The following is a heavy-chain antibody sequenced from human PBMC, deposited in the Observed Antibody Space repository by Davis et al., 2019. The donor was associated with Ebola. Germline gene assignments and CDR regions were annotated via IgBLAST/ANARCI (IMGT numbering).Heavy chain of an antibody. CDR2: IIPILGIA. V-gene: IGHV1-69*10. Sequence: SVKVSCKASGGTFSSYAISWVRQAPGQGLEWMGGIIPILGIANYAQKFQGRVTITADESTSTAYMELSSLRSEDTAVYYCARDRWPGTTPRYYYGMDVWGQGTTVTVSS. CDR1: GGTFSSYA. J-gene: IGHJ6*02. CDR3: ARDRWPGTTPRYYYGMDV. D-gene: IGHD1-7*01.